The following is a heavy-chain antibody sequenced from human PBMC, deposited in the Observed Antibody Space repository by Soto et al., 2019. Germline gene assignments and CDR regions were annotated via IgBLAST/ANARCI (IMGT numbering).Heavy chain of an antibody. Sequence: GGSLRLSCAASGFTFSSYAMSWVRQAPGKGLEWVSAISGSGGSTYYADSVKGRFTISRDNSKNTLYLQMNSLRAEDTAVYYCVKRYCSGGSCKKTKYYFDYWGQGTLVTVSS. CDR2: ISGSGGST. D-gene: IGHD2-15*01. J-gene: IGHJ4*02. CDR1: GFTFSSYA. V-gene: IGHV3-23*01. CDR3: VKRYCSGGSCKKTKYYFDY.